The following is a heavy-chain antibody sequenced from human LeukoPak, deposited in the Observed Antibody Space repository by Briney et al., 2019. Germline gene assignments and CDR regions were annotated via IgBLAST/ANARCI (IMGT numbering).Heavy chain of an antibody. Sequence: GGSQRLSCAASGFTFSSYWMYWVRQTPGKGLVWVSRISTDGSSTDSADSVKGRLTISRDNAKNTLYLQMNSLRAEDTAVYYCVREYSSSSGRAFDIWGQGTMVTVSP. CDR2: ISTDGSST. D-gene: IGHD6-6*01. CDR1: GFTFSSYW. J-gene: IGHJ3*02. CDR3: VREYSSSSGRAFDI. V-gene: IGHV3-74*01.